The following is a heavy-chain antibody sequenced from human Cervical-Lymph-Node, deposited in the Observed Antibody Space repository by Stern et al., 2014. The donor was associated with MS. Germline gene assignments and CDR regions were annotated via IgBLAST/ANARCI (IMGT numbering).Heavy chain of an antibody. CDR2: ILPLLGTP. J-gene: IGHJ4*02. CDR1: GGTFSSYA. CDR3: AREATPYCSSASCYSNY. V-gene: IGHV1-69*01. D-gene: IGHD2-15*01. Sequence: VQLVESGAAVRKPGSSVKVSCKASGGTFSSYAINWVRQAPGQGLEWMGGILPLLGTPNYAQKFQGRVTVTADESTSTGFLELSRLRSEDTAVYYCAREATPYCSSASCYSNYWGQGTLVTVSS.